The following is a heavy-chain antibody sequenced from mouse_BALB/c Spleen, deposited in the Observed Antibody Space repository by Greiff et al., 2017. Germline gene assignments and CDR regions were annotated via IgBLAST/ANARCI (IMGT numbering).Heavy chain of an antibody. V-gene: IGHV2-9*02. Sequence: QVQLKESGPGLVAPSQSLCITCTVSGFSLTSYGVHWVRQPPGKGLEWLGVIWAGGSTNYNSALMSRLSISKDNSKSQVFLKMNSLQTDDTAMYYCARDGGVVAPYYFDYWGQGTTLTVSS. CDR2: IWAGGST. D-gene: IGHD1-1*01. J-gene: IGHJ2*01. CDR3: ARDGGVVAPYYFDY. CDR1: GFSLTSYG.